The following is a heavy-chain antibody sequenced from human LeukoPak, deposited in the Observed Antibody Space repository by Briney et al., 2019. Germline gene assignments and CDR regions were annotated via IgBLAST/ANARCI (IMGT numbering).Heavy chain of an antibody. J-gene: IGHJ6*02. Sequence: GASVKVSFKASGYNFISYYMHWVRQAPGQGREWMGIINPSGGSTSYAQKFHDRVTMTRDTSTSTVYMELRSLKSEDTAVYYCAREDVVLVDAVRYYYYGMDVWGQGTTVTVSS. D-gene: IGHD2-8*01. CDR1: GYNFISYY. CDR3: AREDVVLVDAVRYYYYGMDV. V-gene: IGHV1-46*01. CDR2: INPSGGST.